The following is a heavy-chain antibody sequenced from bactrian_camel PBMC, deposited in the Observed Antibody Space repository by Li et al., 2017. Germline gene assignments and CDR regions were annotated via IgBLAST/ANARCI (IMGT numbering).Heavy chain of an antibody. CDR2: IESDGST. D-gene: IGHD4*01. Sequence: QLVESGGGSVQAGGSLRLSCSVSGDTVSSRYMAWFRQAPGKEREGIAVIESDGSTAYADSVKGRFTISLDNAKATVYLQMNSLQPEDTAVYYCAADSFRYATIETTTCPWPVGYWGQGTQVTVS. CDR1: GDTVSSRY. V-gene: IGHV3S53*01. CDR3: AADSFRYATIETTTCPWPVGY. J-gene: IGHJ6*01.